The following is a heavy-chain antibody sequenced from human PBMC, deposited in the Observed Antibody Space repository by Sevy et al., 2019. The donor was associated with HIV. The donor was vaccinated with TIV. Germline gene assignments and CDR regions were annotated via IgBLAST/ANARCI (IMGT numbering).Heavy chain of an antibody. CDR1: GYSFTSYW. J-gene: IGHJ4*02. CDR2: IYPGDSYT. D-gene: IGHD6-19*01. CDR3: ARGSVADNFFDY. V-gene: IGHV5-51*01. Sequence: GESLKISFKGSGYSFTSYWIGLVRQMPGKGLEWRGIIYPGDSYTRYSPSFQGKVTISADKYIITAYLQWSSLKASDTAMYYCARGSVADNFFDYWGQGTLVTVSS.